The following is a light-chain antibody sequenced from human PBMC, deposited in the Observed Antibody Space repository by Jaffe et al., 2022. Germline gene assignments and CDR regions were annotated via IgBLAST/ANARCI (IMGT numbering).Light chain of an antibody. CDR1: SSNIGAGYD. J-gene: IGLJ3*02. V-gene: IGLV1-40*01. CDR3: QSYDSSLSGSV. Sequence: QSVLTQPPSVSGAPGQRVTIFCIGNSSNIGAGYDVHWYQQLPGTAPKLLIYGNINRPSGVPDHFSGSKSDTSASLAITGLQAEDEADYYCQSYDSSLSGSVFGGGTRLTVL. CDR2: GNI.